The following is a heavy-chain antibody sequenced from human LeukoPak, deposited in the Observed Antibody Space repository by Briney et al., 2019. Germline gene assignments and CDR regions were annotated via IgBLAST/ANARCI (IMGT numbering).Heavy chain of an antibody. J-gene: IGHJ6*03. CDR3: ARDGVDYHYYYMDV. CDR2: ISSSSSII. D-gene: IGHD2-15*01. Sequence: GGSLRLSCAASGITFSSYNMNWVRQAPGKWLEWVAYISSSSSIIYYADSVMGRFTISRDNAKNSVYLQMNSLGGEDTALYYCARDGVDYHYYYMDVWGKGTTVTVSS. V-gene: IGHV3-48*01. CDR1: GITFSSYN.